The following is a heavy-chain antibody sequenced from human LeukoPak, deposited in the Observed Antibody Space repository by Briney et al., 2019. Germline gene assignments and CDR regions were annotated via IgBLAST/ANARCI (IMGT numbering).Heavy chain of an antibody. D-gene: IGHD6-13*01. CDR2: IRYDGSNK. CDR3: AKDRTPAFWGWQHLVPWDF. CDR1: GITLSSYA. Sequence: SGGSLRLSCAASGITLSSYAVHWVRQAPGKGLEWIAFIRYDGSNKYYANSVKGRFTISRDNSKNMVYLQMNSLRPDDTAMYYCAKDRTPAFWGWQHLVPWDFWGQGTLVTVSS. J-gene: IGHJ4*02. V-gene: IGHV3-30*02.